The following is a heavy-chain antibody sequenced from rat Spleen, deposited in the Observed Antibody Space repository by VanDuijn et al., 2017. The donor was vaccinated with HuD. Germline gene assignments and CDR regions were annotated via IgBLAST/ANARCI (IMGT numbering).Heavy chain of an antibody. D-gene: IGHD1-1*01. J-gene: IGHJ2*01. CDR2: IHSGGST. V-gene: IGHV2S1*01. CDR3: ARDSYYSPFDY. CDR1: GFSLTSYH. Sequence: QVQLKESGPGLVQTSQTLSLTCTVSGFSLTSYHVSWVRQPPGKGLEWMGRIHSGGSTYYNSALKSRLSISRDTSKSQVFLKMNSLQTEDTAIYYCARDSYYSPFDYWGQGVMVTVSS.